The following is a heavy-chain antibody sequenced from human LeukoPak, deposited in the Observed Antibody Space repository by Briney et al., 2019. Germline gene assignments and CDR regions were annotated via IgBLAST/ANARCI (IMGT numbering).Heavy chain of an antibody. Sequence: GGSLRLSCAASGFTFDDYAMHWVRQAPGKGLEWVSGISWNSGSIGYADSVKGRFTISRDNAKNSLYLQMNSLRAEDTAVYYCARDTANYDFWSGYHDAFDIWGQGTMVTVSS. J-gene: IGHJ3*02. CDR2: ISWNSGSI. CDR3: ARDTANYDFWSGYHDAFDI. V-gene: IGHV3-9*01. D-gene: IGHD3-3*01. CDR1: GFTFDDYA.